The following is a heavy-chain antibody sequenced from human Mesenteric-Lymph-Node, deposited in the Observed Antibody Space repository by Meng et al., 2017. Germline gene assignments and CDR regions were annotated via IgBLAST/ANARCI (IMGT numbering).Heavy chain of an antibody. CDR1: GGSMSSDDYF. J-gene: IGHJ5*02. CDR3: ARAEYYNWFDP. D-gene: IGHD1-14*01. Sequence: QGQVQEAGPGLVKPSQTLSLTCTVSGGSMSSDDYFWNWIRQPPGKGLEWIGYIYYSGNTYYNPSLKSRVTISIDTSKNQFSLKLSSVTAADTAVYYCARAEYYNWFDPWGQGTLVTVSS. V-gene: IGHV4-30-4*01. CDR2: IYYSGNT.